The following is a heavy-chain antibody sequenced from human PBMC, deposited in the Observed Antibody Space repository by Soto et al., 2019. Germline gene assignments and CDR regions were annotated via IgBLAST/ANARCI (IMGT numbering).Heavy chain of an antibody. D-gene: IGHD2-15*01. J-gene: IGHJ4*02. CDR3: ARDLPPYGGRRSPPTGAFED. CDR1: GGSFTGDY. CDR2: VFGNGAGTP. V-gene: IGHV4-4*07. Sequence: QVQLQESGPGLVRSSETLSLTCSVSGGSFTGDYWSWIRQPAGKGLQWIGRVFGNGAGTPIYNSLLKSRARMSGDPSKRQFSLTLTSVTAADTAVYYCARDLPPYGGRRSPPTGAFEDWGQGIMVTVSS.